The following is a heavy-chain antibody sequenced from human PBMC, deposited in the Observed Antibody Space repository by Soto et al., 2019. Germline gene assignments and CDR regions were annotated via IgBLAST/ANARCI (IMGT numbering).Heavy chain of an antibody. CDR2: IYYSGST. V-gene: IGHV4-39*01. J-gene: IGHJ4*02. Sequence: SETLSLTCTVSGGSISSSSYYWGWIRQPPGKGLEWIGSIYYSGSTYYNPSLKSRVTISVDTSKNQFSLKLSSVTAADTAVYYCASGLYDFWSGYNAPRSDYWGQGTLVTVSS. D-gene: IGHD3-3*01. CDR3: ASGLYDFWSGYNAPRSDY. CDR1: GGSISSSSYY.